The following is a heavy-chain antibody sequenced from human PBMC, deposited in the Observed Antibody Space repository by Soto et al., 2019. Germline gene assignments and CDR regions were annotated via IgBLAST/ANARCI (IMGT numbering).Heavy chain of an antibody. D-gene: IGHD6-19*01. CDR2: INHSGST. J-gene: IGHJ4*02. Sequence: TLSLTCAVYGASFSGYYWSWIRQPPGKGLEWIGEINHSGSTNYNPSLKSRVTISVDRSKNQFSLKLSSVTAADTAVYYCARGLIRGIAGTDTWGQGTPVTVSS. V-gene: IGHV4-34*01. CDR3: ARGLIRGIAGTDT. CDR1: GASFSGYY.